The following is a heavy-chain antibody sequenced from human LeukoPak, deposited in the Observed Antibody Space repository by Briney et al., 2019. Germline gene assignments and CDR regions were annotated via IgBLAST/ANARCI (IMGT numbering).Heavy chain of an antibody. CDR3: AKDLRYFDWLLFVVDY. D-gene: IGHD3-9*01. Sequence: PGGSLRLSCAASGFTFSSYGMHWVRQAPGKGLEWVAFIRYDGSNKYYADSVKGRFTISRDNSKNTLYLQMNSLRAEDTAVYYCAKDLRYFDWLLFVVDYWGQGTLVTVSS. CDR2: IRYDGSNK. CDR1: GFTFSSYG. J-gene: IGHJ4*02. V-gene: IGHV3-30*02.